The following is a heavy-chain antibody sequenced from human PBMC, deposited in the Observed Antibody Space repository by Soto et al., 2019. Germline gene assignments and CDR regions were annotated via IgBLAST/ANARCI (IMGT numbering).Heavy chain of an antibody. CDR3: ARGGFYFDFWSGYGWFDS. CDR2: IYYSGST. J-gene: IGHJ5*01. D-gene: IGHD3-3*01. CDR1: GGSISSYY. V-gene: IGHV4-59*01. Sequence: SETLSLTCTVSGGSISSYYWSWIRQPPGKGLEWIGYIYYSGSTNYNPSLKSRVTISVDTSKNQFSLKLSSVTAADTAVYYCARGGFYFDFWSGYGWFDSWGQGTLVTVFS.